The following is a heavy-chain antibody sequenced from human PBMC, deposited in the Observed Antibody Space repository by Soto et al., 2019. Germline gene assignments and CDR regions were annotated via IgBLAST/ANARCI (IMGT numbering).Heavy chain of an antibody. Sequence: ASVKVSFKASGYTFTSYYMHWVRQAPGQGLEWMGIINPSGGSTSYAQKFQGRVTMTRDTSTSTVYMELSSLRSEDTAVYYCARAAYDILTGYYSYHYFDYWGQGTLVTVSS. CDR1: GYTFTSYY. J-gene: IGHJ4*02. V-gene: IGHV1-46*01. D-gene: IGHD3-9*01. CDR2: INPSGGST. CDR3: ARAAYDILTGYYSYHYFDY.